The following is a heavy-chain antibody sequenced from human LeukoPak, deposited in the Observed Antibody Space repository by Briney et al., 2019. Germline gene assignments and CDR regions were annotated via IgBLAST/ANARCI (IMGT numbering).Heavy chain of an antibody. J-gene: IGHJ4*02. CDR1: GGSLNSYY. D-gene: IGHD6-13*01. CDR3: AGTPVYSSSWTGYYFDY. V-gene: IGHV4-59*08. CDR2: IYYSGST. Sequence: PSETLSLTCTVSGGSLNSYYWSWIRQPPGKGLEWIGYIYYSGSTNYNPSLKSRVTISVDTSKNQFSLKLSSVTAADTAVYYCAGTPVYSSSWTGYYFDYWGQGTLVTVSS.